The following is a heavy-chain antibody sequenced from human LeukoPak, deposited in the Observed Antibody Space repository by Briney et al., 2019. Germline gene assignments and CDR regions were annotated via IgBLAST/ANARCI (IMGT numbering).Heavy chain of an antibody. CDR2: IIPIVGTA. Sequence: ASVKVSCKASGGTFSSYAISWVRQAPGQGLEWMGGIIPIVGTANYAQKFQDSFTITADKSSSTAYMELSSLRSEDTAVDYCANRGEYYDILTGYYLWGQGTMVTVSS. J-gene: IGHJ3*01. V-gene: IGHV1-69*06. CDR1: GGTFSSYA. CDR3: ANRGEYYDILTGYYL. D-gene: IGHD3-9*01.